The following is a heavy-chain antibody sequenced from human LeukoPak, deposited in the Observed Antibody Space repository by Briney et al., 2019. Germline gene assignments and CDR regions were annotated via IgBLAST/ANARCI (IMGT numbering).Heavy chain of an antibody. Sequence: ASVKVSCKASGYTFTNYYLHWVRQAPGQGLAWMGVINPSGGTTRYVEKFQGRVTMTRDTSASTVYVELSSLRSEDTAVYYCARGGYSESFYNPRSYGMDVWGQGTTVIVSS. CDR1: GYTFTNYY. J-gene: IGHJ6*02. V-gene: IGHV1-46*01. D-gene: IGHD3-10*01. CDR2: INPSGGTT. CDR3: ARGGYSESFYNPRSYGMDV.